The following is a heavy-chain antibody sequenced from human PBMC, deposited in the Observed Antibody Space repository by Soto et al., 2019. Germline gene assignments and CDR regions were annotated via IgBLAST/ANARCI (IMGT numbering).Heavy chain of an antibody. V-gene: IGHV1-2*02. Sequence: QVQLVQSGAEVKKPGASVKVSCKASGYTFTGYYMHWVRQAPGQGLEWMGWINPNSGGTNYAQKFQGRVTMTRDTSISTADMGVGRLGGEVAAVYCGGRNDRFTVWGGGWGGYWGQGTLVTVSS. CDR3: GRNDRFTVWGGGWGGY. D-gene: IGHD3-16*01. J-gene: IGHJ4*02. CDR1: GYTFTGYY. CDR2: INPNSGGT.